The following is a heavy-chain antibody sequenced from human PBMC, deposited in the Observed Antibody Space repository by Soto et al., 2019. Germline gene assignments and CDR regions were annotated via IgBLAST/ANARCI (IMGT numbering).Heavy chain of an antibody. V-gene: IGHV1-8*01. CDR1: GYTFTSYD. Sequence: QVQLVQSGAEVKKPGASVKVSCKASGYTFTSYDINWVRQATAQGLEWMGWMNPNSGNTGYAQKFQGRVTMTRNTSISTAYMELSSLRSEDTAVYYCARGAPLYCISTSCWFGYWGQGNLVTVSS. D-gene: IGHD2-2*01. J-gene: IGHJ4*02. CDR2: MNPNSGNT. CDR3: ARGAPLYCISTSCWFGY.